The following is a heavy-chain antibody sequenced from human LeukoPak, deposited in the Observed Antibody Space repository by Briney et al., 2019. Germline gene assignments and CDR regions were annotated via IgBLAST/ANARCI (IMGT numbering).Heavy chain of an antibody. Sequence: GGSLRLSCAAAGFTVSSYAMHWVRQAPGKGLEYVSVISSNGGSTYYANSVKGRFTISRDNSKNTLYLQMGSLRAEDMAVYYCARGGPFQWELLVYWGQGTLVTVSS. CDR2: ISSNGGST. J-gene: IGHJ4*02. V-gene: IGHV3-64*01. D-gene: IGHD1-26*01. CDR3: ARGGPFQWELLVY. CDR1: GFTVSSYA.